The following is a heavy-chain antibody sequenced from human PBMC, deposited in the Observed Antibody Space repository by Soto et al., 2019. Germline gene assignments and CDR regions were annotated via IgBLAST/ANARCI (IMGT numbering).Heavy chain of an antibody. V-gene: IGHV4-31*03. CDR1: VGSISSGGYY. Sequence: QVQLQESGPGLVKPSQTLSLTCTVSVGSISSGGYYWSWIRQHPGQCLEWIGYIYYSGSTYYNPSLKSRVTISVDTSKKQFSLKLSSVTAADTAVYYCARNRPMTNYDYWGQGTLVTVSS. D-gene: IGHD2-8*01. CDR2: IYYSGST. J-gene: IGHJ4*02. CDR3: ARNRPMTNYDY.